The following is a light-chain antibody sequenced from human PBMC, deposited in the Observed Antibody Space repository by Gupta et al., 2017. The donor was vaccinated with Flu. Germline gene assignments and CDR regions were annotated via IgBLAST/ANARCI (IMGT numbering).Light chain of an antibody. V-gene: IGKV3-15*01. Sequence: EIVMTQSPGTLSVSPGERATLSCRASQTVSSNLAWYQQRPGQAPRLLIYGASTRATGVPARFSGSGSGTEFSLIISSLQSEDFAVYYCQQYSNWPPWTFGQGTKVEIK. CDR1: QTVSSN. J-gene: IGKJ1*01. CDR2: GAS. CDR3: QQYSNWPPWT.